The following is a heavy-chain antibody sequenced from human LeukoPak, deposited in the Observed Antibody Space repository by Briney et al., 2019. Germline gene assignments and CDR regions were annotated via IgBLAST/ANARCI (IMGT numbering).Heavy chain of an antibody. V-gene: IGHV3-53*01. D-gene: IGHD6-19*01. J-gene: IGHJ4*02. CDR2: IYDSGST. CDR3: ARGSSNIAVGDY. CDR1: GFTVSNNY. Sequence: GGSLRLSCAASGFTVSNNYMSWVRQAPGKGLEWVSIIYDSGSTYYADSVKGRFTISRDNSKNTLFLQMNSLRAEDTAVYYCARGSSNIAVGDYWGQGTLVTVSS.